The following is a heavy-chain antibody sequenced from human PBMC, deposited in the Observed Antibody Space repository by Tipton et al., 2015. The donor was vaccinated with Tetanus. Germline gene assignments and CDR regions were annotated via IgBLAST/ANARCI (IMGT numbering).Heavy chain of an antibody. CDR2: IYTSGST. CDR1: GGSIISYY. J-gene: IGHJ3*01. D-gene: IGHD5-12*01. Sequence: TLSLTCTVSGGSIISYYWSWIRQPAGKGLEWIGRIYTSGSTNYNPSLKSRVTMSVDTSKNQFSLRLNSVTAADTAVYYCAGPTLAHDAFDFWGQGTMVTVS. CDR3: AGPTLAHDAFDF. V-gene: IGHV4-4*07.